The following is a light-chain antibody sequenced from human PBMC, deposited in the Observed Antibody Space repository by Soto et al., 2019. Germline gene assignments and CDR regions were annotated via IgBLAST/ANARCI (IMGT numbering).Light chain of an antibody. J-gene: IGLJ1*01. CDR2: DVS. V-gene: IGLV2-14*01. Sequence: QSALTQPASVSGSPGQSITISCTGTSSDVGGYEFVSWYQQHPDTAPKLIIYDVSDRPSGESSRFSGSKSANTASLTIAGLQAEREAVSFCSAYTSSGTYVFGAGTQVTVL. CDR3: SAYTSSGTYV. CDR1: SSDVGGYEF.